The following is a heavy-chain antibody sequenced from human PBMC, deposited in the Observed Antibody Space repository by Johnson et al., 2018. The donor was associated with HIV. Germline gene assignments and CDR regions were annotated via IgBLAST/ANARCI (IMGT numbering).Heavy chain of an antibody. V-gene: IGHV3-23*04. CDR3: ASALCTWGAFDI. Sequence: VQLVESGGGVVQPGRSLRLSCAASGFTVSSNYMSWVRQAPGKGLEWVSAISGSGGSTYYADSVKGRFTISRDNSKNTLYLQMNSLRAEDTAVYYCASALCTWGAFDIWGQGTMVTVSS. J-gene: IGHJ3*02. CDR1: GFTVSSNY. CDR2: ISGSGGST. D-gene: IGHD2-8*01.